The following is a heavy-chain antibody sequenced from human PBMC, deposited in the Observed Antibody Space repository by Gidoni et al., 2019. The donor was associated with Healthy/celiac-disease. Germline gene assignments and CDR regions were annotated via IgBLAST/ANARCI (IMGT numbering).Heavy chain of an antibody. CDR1: GFPFDDYA. CDR3: AKDPQRFLEWPGGY. Sequence: EVQLVESGGGLVQPGRSLRLSCAASGFPFDDYAMHWVRQAPGKGLEWVSGISWNSGSIGYADSVKGRFTISRDNAKNSLYLQMNSLRAEDTALYYCAKDPQRFLEWPGGYWGQGTLVTVSS. CDR2: ISWNSGSI. V-gene: IGHV3-9*01. J-gene: IGHJ4*02. D-gene: IGHD3-3*01.